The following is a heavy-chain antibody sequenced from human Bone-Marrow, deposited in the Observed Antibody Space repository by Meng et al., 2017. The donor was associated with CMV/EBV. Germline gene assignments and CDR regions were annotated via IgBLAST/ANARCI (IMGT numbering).Heavy chain of an antibody. D-gene: IGHD1-7*01. CDR3: TRNYRRAFDF. Sequence: SETLSLTCTVSGGSISSSSYYWGWIRQPPGKGLEWIGEINHSGSTNYNPSLKSRVTISVDTSKNQFSLKLSSVTAADTAVYYCTRNYRRAFDFWGQGTMVTVSS. CDR1: GGSISSSSYY. CDR2: INHSGST. J-gene: IGHJ3*01. V-gene: IGHV4-39*07.